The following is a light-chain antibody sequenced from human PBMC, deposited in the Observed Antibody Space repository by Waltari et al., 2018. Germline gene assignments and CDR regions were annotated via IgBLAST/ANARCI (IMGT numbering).Light chain of an antibody. V-gene: IGKV1-5*03. Sequence: DIQLTQSPSTLSASVGVSITITSRASQSISYWLAWYQQKQDKVHKLLGYVASTVERGVPSRFSGRGFGTECTLLITRREPDDLASYYTEQYNTFRYTLGNATKLEI. J-gene: IGKJ2*01. CDR3: EQYNTFRYT. CDR2: VAS. CDR1: QSISYW.